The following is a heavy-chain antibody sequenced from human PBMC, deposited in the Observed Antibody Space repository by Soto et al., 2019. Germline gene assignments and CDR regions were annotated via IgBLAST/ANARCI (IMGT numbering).Heavy chain of an antibody. CDR3: ARGLSGSGSFVSSFDP. V-gene: IGHV4-31*03. CDR2: VYYSGST. CDR1: GASIGSGVYY. D-gene: IGHD3-10*01. J-gene: IGHJ5*02. Sequence: QVQLQESGPGLVKPSQTLSLICSVSGASIGSGVYYWSWIRRLPGKGLEWIGYVYYSGSTYSNPSLTSRVAISVDTSRNQSSLRLSSVTAADTAVYHCARGLSGSGSFVSSFDPWGQVTLVTVSS.